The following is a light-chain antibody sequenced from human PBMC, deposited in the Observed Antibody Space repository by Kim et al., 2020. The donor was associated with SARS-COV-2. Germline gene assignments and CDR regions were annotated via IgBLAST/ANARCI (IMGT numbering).Light chain of an antibody. Sequence: ASVNLTCTLSSGHSSYAIAWHQQQPEKGPRYLMKITSDGSHNKGDGIPDRFSGSSSGTERYLTISSLQSEDEADYYCQTWATGIRVFGGGTQLTVL. CDR2: ITSDGSH. CDR3: QTWATGIRV. V-gene: IGLV4-69*01. J-gene: IGLJ3*02. CDR1: SGHSSYA.